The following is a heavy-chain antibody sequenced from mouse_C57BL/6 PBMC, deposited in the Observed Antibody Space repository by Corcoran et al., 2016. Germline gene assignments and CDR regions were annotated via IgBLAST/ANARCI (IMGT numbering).Heavy chain of an antibody. CDR1: GYTFTDYY. D-gene: IGHD1-1*01. CDR2: IYPGSGNT. CDR3: ADYYGSSYG. V-gene: IGHV1-76*01. Sequence: QVQLKQSGAELVRPGASVKLSCKASGYTFTDYYINGVKQRPGQGLEWIARIYPGSGNTYYNEKFKGKATLTAEKSSSTAYMQLSSLTSEDSAVYLCADYYGSSYGWGQGTTLTVSS. J-gene: IGHJ2*01.